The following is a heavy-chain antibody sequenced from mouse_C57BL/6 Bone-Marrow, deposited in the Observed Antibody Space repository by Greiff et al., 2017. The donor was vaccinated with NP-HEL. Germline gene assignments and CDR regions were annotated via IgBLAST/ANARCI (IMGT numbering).Heavy chain of an antibody. CDR2: IAPSDSYT. CDR3: ARLGDYDGYWYFDV. D-gene: IGHD2-4*01. CDR1: GYTFTSYW. J-gene: IGHJ1*03. V-gene: IGHV1-59*01. Sequence: QVQLQQPGAELVRPGTSVKLSCKASGYTFTSYWMHWVKQRPGQGLEWIGVIAPSDSYTNYNQKFKGKATLTVDTSSSTAYMQLSSLTSEYSAVYYCARLGDYDGYWYFDVWGTGTTVTVSS.